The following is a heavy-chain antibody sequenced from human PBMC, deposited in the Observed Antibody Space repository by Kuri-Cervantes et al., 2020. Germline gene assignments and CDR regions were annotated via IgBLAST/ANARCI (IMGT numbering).Heavy chain of an antibody. Sequence: ASVKVSCKASGYTFTSYGISWVRQAPGQGLEWMGWISAYNGNTNYAQKLQGRVTMTTDTSTSTAYMELRSLKPEDTAVYFCARLSDSSGYYDYYYTGLDVWGQGTTVTVSS. CDR2: ISAYNGNT. D-gene: IGHD3-22*01. CDR3: ARLSDSSGYYDYYYTGLDV. J-gene: IGHJ6*02. V-gene: IGHV1-18*01. CDR1: GYTFTSYG.